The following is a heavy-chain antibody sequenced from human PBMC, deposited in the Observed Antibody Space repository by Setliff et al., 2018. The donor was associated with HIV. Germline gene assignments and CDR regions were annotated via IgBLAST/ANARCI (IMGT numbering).Heavy chain of an antibody. CDR3: ARVRRGSSWTLTTLRTFDY. Sequence: ASVKVSCKASGYTFSSYDINWVRQATGQGLEWMGWMNPNSGNTGYAQKFQGRVTMTRNTSISTAYMELSSLRSEDTAVYYCARVRRGSSWTLTTLRTFDYWGQGTLVT. D-gene: IGHD4-17*01. V-gene: IGHV1-8*02. CDR1: GYTFSSYD. CDR2: MNPNSGNT. J-gene: IGHJ4*02.